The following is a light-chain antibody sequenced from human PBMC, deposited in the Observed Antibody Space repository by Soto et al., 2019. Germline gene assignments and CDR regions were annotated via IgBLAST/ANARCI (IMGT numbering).Light chain of an antibody. CDR1: QSVSSSY. V-gene: IGKV3-20*01. CDR3: QQYGSSPLT. Sequence: EIVLPQYPGTLSLSPGERATLSCRASQSVSSSYLAWYQQKPGQAPRLLIYGASSRATGIPDRFSGSGSGTDFTLTISRLEPEDFAVYYCQQYGSSPLTFGGGTKVEIK. CDR2: GAS. J-gene: IGKJ4*01.